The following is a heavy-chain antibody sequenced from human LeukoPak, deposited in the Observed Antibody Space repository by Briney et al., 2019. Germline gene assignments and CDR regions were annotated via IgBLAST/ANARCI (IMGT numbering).Heavy chain of an antibody. D-gene: IGHD4-17*01. J-gene: IGHJ4*02. Sequence: GGSLRLSCAASGFTFSSYAMHWVRQAPGKGLEWVAVISYDGSNRYYADSVKGRFTISRDNFKNTLYLQMNSLRAEDTAVYYCARGDLTTVTLLDYWGQGTLVTVSS. CDR2: ISYDGSNR. CDR3: ARGDLTTVTLLDY. V-gene: IGHV3-30*04. CDR1: GFTFSSYA.